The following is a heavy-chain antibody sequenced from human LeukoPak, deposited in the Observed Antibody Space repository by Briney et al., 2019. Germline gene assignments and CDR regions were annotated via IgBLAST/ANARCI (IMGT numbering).Heavy chain of an antibody. Sequence: GGSLRLSCAASGFTFSSYRMIWVRQTPGKGLEWVSSISSSSSTINYADSMRGRFTISRDNAKNSLYLQMNSLRAEDTAVYYCARERNSGWYGSTRGEFDYWGQGTLVTVPS. CDR2: ISSSSSTI. D-gene: IGHD6-19*01. CDR3: ARERNSGWYGSTRGEFDY. V-gene: IGHV3-48*04. J-gene: IGHJ4*02. CDR1: GFTFSSYR.